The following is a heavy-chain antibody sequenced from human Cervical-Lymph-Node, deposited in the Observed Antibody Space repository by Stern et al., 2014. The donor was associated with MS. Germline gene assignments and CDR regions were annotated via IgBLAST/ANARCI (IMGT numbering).Heavy chain of an antibody. CDR1: GLTFSSYG. J-gene: IGHJ5*02. CDR2: ISYDGSNK. V-gene: IGHV3-30*18. Sequence: VQLVESGGGVVQPGRSLRLSCAASGLTFSSYGMHWVRQAPGKGLEWVAVISYDGSNKYYADSVKGRFTISRDNSKNTLYLQMNSLRAEDTAVYYCAKSDYDDSGYNWFDPWGQGTLVTVSS. CDR3: AKSDYDDSGYNWFDP. D-gene: IGHD4-17*01.